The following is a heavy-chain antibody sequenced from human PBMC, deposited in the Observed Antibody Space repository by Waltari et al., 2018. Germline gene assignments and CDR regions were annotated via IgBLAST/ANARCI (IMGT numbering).Heavy chain of an antibody. V-gene: IGHV4-30-2*01. CDR1: GGSISSGGYS. J-gene: IGHJ3*02. Sequence: QLQLQESGSGLVKPSQTLSLTCAVSGGSISSGGYSWSWIRQPPGKGLEWIGYIYHSGSTYYNPSLKSLVTISVDRSNNQFSLKLSSVTASDTAVYYCARAGYDYIWGSYRLDAFDIWGQGTMVTVSS. CDR2: IYHSGST. D-gene: IGHD3-16*02. CDR3: ARAGYDYIWGSYRLDAFDI.